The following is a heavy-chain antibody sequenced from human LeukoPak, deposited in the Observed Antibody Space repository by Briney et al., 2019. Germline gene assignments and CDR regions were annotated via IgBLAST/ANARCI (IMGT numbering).Heavy chain of an antibody. J-gene: IGHJ4*02. D-gene: IGHD4-17*01. CDR2: INHVGSS. Sequence: PSETLSLTCAVNGGSLSNYQWTWIRQSPEKGLEWIGKINHVGSSNYNPSLKSRVAVSLEAPKNQFSLELRSVTAADTAVYYCARGVSTPSDTGDYGGGYYYFYSWGQGILVTVSS. V-gene: IGHV4-34*01. CDR3: ARGVSTPSDTGDYGGGYYYFYS. CDR1: GGSLSNYQ.